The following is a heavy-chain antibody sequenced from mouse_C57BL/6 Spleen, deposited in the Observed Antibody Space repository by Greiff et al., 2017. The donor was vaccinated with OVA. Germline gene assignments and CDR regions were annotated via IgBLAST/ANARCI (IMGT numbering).Heavy chain of an antibody. D-gene: IGHD1-1*01. J-gene: IGHJ2*01. V-gene: IGHV1-64*01. Sequence: VQLQQPGAELVKPGASVKLSCKASGYTFTSYWMHWVKQRPGQGLEWIGMIHPNSGSTNYTEKFKSKATLTVDKSSSTAYLQISSLTSEDSAVSYCADFGSRDAGVYFEYRGQDATLTESS. CDR3: ADFGSRDAGVYFEY. CDR2: IHPNSGST. CDR1: GYTFTSYW.